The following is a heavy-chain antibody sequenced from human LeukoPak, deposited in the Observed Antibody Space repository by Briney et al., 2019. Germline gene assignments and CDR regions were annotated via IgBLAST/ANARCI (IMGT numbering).Heavy chain of an antibody. J-gene: IGHJ4*02. CDR2: IRTKANNYAT. Sequence: GGSLRLSCAASGCTFSGSAMHWVRQASGKGLEWVGRIRTKANNYATAYAASVKGRFTISRDDSKNTAYLQMNSLKTEDTAVYYCTRHYGSGSYQECWGQGTLVTVSS. CDR3: TRHYGSGSYQEC. D-gene: IGHD3-10*01. V-gene: IGHV3-73*01. CDR1: GCTFSGSA.